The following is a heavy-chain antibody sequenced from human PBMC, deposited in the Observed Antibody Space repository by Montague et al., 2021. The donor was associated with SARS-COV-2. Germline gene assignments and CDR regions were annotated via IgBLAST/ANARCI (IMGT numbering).Heavy chain of an antibody. CDR2: IGDSGEVI. Sequence: SLRLSCAASGFTFSNYGFSWVRLAPGKGLEWVSGIGDSGEVIHYADAVKGRFTISRDSSMDTSFLQMNGLRAEDTAIYYCAKGGTGTNMIFDYWGQGVLVAVSS. CDR3: AKGGTGTNMIFDY. D-gene: IGHD1-1*01. J-gene: IGHJ4*02. CDR1: GFTFSNYG. V-gene: IGHV3-23*01.